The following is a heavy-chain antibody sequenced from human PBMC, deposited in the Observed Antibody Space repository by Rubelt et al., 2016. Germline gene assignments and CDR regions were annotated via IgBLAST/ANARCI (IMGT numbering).Heavy chain of an antibody. CDR3: TRDYDFWRHYSSYDMDV. Sequence: QLQLQESGPGLVKPSETLSLTCTVSGGSISRSTYYWGWIRQPPGKGLEWIGSVYYSGSTYYNPSLKSRVTISVDTSKNQFSLKWNSVTAADTAVDYCTRDYDFWRHYSSYDMDVWGQVTTVTVSS. J-gene: IGHJ6*02. D-gene: IGHD3-3*01. CDR1: GGSISRSTYY. V-gene: IGHV4-39*02. CDR2: VYYSGST.